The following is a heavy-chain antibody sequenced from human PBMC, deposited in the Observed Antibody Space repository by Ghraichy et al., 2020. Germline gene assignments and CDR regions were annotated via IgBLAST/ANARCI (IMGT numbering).Heavy chain of an antibody. CDR3: ARDIRPADIVVVPAANYYYYGMDV. Sequence: GGSLRLSCAASGFTFSSYSMNWVRQAPGKGLEWVSSISSSSSYIYYADSVKGRFTISRDNAKNSLYLQMNSLRAEDTAVYYCARDIRPADIVVVPAANYYYYGMDVWGQGTTVTVSS. V-gene: IGHV3-21*01. D-gene: IGHD2-2*01. CDR1: GFTFSSYS. CDR2: ISSSSSYI. J-gene: IGHJ6*02.